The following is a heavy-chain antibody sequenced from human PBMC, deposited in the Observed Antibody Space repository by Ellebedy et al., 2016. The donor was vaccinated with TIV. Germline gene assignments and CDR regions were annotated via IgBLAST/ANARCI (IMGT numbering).Heavy chain of an antibody. CDR1: GFAVNGYY. Sequence: GESLKISCAASGFAVNGYYITWVRQAPGKGLDWVSDIFTSDVTSYTDSVRGRFTISRDTYKNTVNLQMNSLRVEDTAIYYCAVVDFCWGQGTLVTVSS. D-gene: IGHD2-15*01. CDR2: IFTSDVT. CDR3: AVVDFC. J-gene: IGHJ4*02. V-gene: IGHV3-53*01.